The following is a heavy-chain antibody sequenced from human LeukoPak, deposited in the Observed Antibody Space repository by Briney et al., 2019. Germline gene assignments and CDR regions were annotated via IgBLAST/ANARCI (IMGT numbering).Heavy chain of an antibody. CDR3: ARDSGDYVWVG. D-gene: IGHD3-16*01. Sequence: SQTLSLTCTVSGGSISSGSYYWNWIRQPAGKGLEWIGRIYTSGSTNYNPSLKSRVTISVDTSKKQFSLKLSSVTAADTAMYYCARDSGDYVWVGWGRGTLVTVSS. CDR1: GGSISSGSYY. J-gene: IGHJ4*02. CDR2: IYTSGST. V-gene: IGHV4-61*02.